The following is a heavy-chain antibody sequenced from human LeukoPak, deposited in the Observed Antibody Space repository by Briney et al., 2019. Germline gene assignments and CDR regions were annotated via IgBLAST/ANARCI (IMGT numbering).Heavy chain of an antibody. V-gene: IGHV1-8*01. CDR2: MNPNSANT. CDR1: GYTFSNYD. D-gene: IGHD2-2*01. CDR3: ARGGTRYCASTSCSDYYYYGVDV. J-gene: IGHJ6*02. Sequence: ASVKVSCKASGYTFSNYDINWVRQAYGQGLEWMGWMNPNSANTDYAQKFQGRVTMTTNTSINTAYMELSSLRSEDTALYYCARGGTRYCASTSCSDYYYYGVDVWGQGTTVTVSS.